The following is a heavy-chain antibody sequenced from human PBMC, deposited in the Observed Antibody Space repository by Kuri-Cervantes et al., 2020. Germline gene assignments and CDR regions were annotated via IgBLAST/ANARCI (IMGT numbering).Heavy chain of an antibody. CDR1: GGSISSYY. J-gene: IGHJ1*01. Sequence: SETLSLTCTVSGGSISSYYWSWTRQPPGKGLEWIGYIYYSGSTNYNPSLKSRVTISVDTSKKQFSLRLTSVIDADTAVYYCASSSGYIHEYFQHWGQGTLVTVSS. V-gene: IGHV4-59*01. CDR2: IYYSGST. CDR3: ASSSGYIHEYFQH. D-gene: IGHD5-12*01.